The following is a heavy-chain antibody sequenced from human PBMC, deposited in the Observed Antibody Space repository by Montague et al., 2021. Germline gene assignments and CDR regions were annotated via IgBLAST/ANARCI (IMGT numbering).Heavy chain of an antibody. CDR2: VRLIGST. V-gene: IGHV4-34*01. J-gene: IGHJ4*02. CDR1: GGSLSEYY. D-gene: IGHD3-16*02. CDR3: ASYRRPFDY. Sequence: SETLSLTCGVYGGSLSEYYWTWIRQPPEKGLEWIGEVRLIGSTNYNPSLKSRVTMSVDKSKNQFSLKLRSVTAADTAVYNWASYRRPFDYWGQGTVVTVSS.